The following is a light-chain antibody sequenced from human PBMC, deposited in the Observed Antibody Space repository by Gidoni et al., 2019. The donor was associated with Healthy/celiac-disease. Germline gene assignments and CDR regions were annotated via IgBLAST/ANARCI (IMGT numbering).Light chain of an antibody. CDR3: QQYGSSPPWT. J-gene: IGKJ1*01. CDR1: QSVSSSY. Sequence: QSVSSSYLAWYQQKPGQAPRLLIYGASSRATGIPDFTLTISRLEPEDFAVYYCQQYGSSPPWTFGQGTKVEIK. CDR2: GAS. V-gene: IGKV3-20*01.